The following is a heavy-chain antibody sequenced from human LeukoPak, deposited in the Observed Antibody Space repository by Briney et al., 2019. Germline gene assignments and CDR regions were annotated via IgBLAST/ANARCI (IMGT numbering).Heavy chain of an antibody. D-gene: IGHD6-6*01. Sequence: GSSVKVSCKASGGTFSSYAISWVRQAPGQGLEWMGGIIPIFGTANYAQKFQGRVTITADESTSTAYMELSSLRSEDTAVYYCARVKQLAGPGYFYYYYMDVWGKGTTVTVSS. CDR2: IIPIFGTA. V-gene: IGHV1-69*01. CDR3: ARVKQLAGPGYFYYYYMDV. CDR1: GGTFSSYA. J-gene: IGHJ6*03.